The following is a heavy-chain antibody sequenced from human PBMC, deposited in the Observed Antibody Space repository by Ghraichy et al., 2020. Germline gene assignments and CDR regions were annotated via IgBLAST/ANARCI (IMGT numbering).Heavy chain of an antibody. D-gene: IGHD2-21*02. J-gene: IGHJ4*02. CDR1: GGSISSWTSY. CDR3: ARRLSMSSMTAKD. V-gene: IGHV4-39*02. Sequence: SETLSLTCTVSGGSISSWTSYWGWIRQAPGKGLQWIGAIYHGGNTYYNPSLEGRVSMSIDTSKNHFSLNLSSVTAADTAVYYCARRLSMSSMTAKDWGQGALVTVSA. CDR2: IYHGGNT.